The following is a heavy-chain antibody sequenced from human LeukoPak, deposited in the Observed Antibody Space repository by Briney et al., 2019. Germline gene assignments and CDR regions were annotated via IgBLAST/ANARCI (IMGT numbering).Heavy chain of an antibody. CDR1: GFTFSSYS. CDR3: ARVIAAADYYFDY. J-gene: IGHJ4*02. CDR2: ISSSSSYI. Sequence: AGSLRLSCAASGFTFSSYSMNWVRQAPGKGLEWVSSISSSSSYIYYADSMKGRFTISRDNAKNSLYLQMKSLRAEDTAVYYCARVIAAADYYFDYWGQGTLVTVSS. V-gene: IGHV3-21*01. D-gene: IGHD6-13*01.